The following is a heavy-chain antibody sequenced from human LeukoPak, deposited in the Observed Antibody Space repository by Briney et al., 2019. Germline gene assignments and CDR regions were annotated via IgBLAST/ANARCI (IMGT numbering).Heavy chain of an antibody. D-gene: IGHD3-10*01. Sequence: PSETLSLTCAVSGGSISSSNWWSWVRQPPGKGLEWIGEIYHSGSTNYNPSLKSRVTISVDKSKNQFSLKLSSVTAADTAVYYCARHYGSGSYYYYGMDVWGKGTTVTVSS. J-gene: IGHJ6*04. CDR3: ARHYGSGSYYYYGMDV. CDR2: IYHSGST. CDR1: GGSISSSNW. V-gene: IGHV4-4*02.